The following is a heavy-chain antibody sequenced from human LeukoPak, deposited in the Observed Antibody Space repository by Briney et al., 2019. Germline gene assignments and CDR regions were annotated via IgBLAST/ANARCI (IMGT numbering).Heavy chain of an antibody. J-gene: IGHJ4*02. CDR1: GGTFSSYT. Sequence: SVKVSCKASGGTFSSYTISWVRQAPGQGLEWMGRIIPILGIANYAQKFQGRVTITADKSTGTAYMELSSLRSEDTAVYYCARDGGGGAAHFDYWGQGTLVTVSS. V-gene: IGHV1-69*04. CDR3: ARDGGGGAAHFDY. CDR2: IIPILGIA. D-gene: IGHD1-26*01.